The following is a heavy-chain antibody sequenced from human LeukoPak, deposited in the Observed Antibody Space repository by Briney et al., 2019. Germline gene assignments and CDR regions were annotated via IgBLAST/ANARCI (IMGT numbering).Heavy chain of an antibody. V-gene: IGHV3-23*01. CDR2: INDSGGAT. CDR1: GFTSASHA. CDR3: AKAYSSGWSPFDY. D-gene: IGHD6-19*01. Sequence: GGSLRLSCVGSGFTSASHAMSWVRQAPGKGLEWVSGINDSGGATRYADSVKGRFTISKDNSKNTLYLQIDSLRDEDTAVYYCAKAYSSGWSPFDYWGQGTLVTVSS. J-gene: IGHJ4*02.